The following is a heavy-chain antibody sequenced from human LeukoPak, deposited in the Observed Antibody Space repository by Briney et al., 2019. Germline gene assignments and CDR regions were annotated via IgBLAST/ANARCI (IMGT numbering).Heavy chain of an antibody. D-gene: IGHD2-2*01. Sequence: PSETLSLTCTVSGGSISSYYWSWIRQPAGKGLEWIGRIYASGGTNYHPSLKSRLTISVDKSKNQFSLRLSSVTAADTAVYYCARSVGYCSSASCYVNWFDPWGQGTLVTVSS. V-gene: IGHV4-4*07. J-gene: IGHJ5*02. CDR3: ARSVGYCSSASCYVNWFDP. CDR2: IYASGGT. CDR1: GGSISSYY.